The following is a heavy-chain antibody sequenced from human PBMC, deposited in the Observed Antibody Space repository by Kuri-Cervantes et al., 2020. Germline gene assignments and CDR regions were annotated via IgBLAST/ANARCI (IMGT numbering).Heavy chain of an antibody. J-gene: IGHJ4*02. V-gene: IGHV2-5*02. CDR3: AHGTYCTGGVCPPFAY. D-gene: IGHD2-8*02. CDR1: GFSLSTSGVG. CDR2: IYWDDDK. Sequence: SGPTLVKPTQTLTLTCTFSGFSLSTSGVGVGWIRQPPGKALEWLALIYWDDDKRYSPSLKSRLTITKDTSKNQMVLTMTNMDPVDTATYYCAHGTYCTGGVCPPFAYWGQGTLVTVSS.